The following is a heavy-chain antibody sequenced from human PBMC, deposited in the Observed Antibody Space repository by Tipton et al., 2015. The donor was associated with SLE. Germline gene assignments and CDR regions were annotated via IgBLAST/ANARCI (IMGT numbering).Heavy chain of an antibody. D-gene: IGHD2-21*02. CDR1: GGSISRYY. V-gene: IGHV4-59*01. CDR2: INYSGSI. CDR3: ARGMVTWRGAILGVDV. J-gene: IGHJ6*02. Sequence: TLSLTCTVSGGSISRYYWSWIRQPPGKGLEWIGYINYSGSINYNPSLKSRVTISEDTYKNQFSLKMSSVTAADTAVYYCARGMVTWRGAILGVDVWGQGTTVNVSS.